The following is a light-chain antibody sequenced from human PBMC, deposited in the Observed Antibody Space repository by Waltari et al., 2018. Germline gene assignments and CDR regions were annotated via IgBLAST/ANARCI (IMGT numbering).Light chain of an antibody. J-gene: IGLJ3*02. CDR3: NSRDSSGNHWV. CDR1: SLRSYY. CDR2: GKN. Sequence: SSELTQDPAVSVALGQTVRITCQGDSLRSYYASWYQQKPGQAPVLVIYGKNNRPSGIPDRCSGSSSGNTASLTITGAQPEDEADYYCNSRDSSGNHWVFGVGTKLTVL. V-gene: IGLV3-19*01.